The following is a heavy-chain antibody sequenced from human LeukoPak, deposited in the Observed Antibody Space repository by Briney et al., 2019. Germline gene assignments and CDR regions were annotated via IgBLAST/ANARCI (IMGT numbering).Heavy chain of an antibody. CDR1: GGSISSGEHY. CDR3: ARGKGYSYGIDY. V-gene: IGHV4-30-4*01. CDR2: IYNSGST. Sequence: SETLSLTCTVSGGSISSGEHYWSWIRQAPGKGLEWIGHIYNSGSTHYNPSLKSRVTISSDTSKNQFSLKLSSVTAADTAVYYCARGKGYSYGIDYWGQGTLVTVSS. D-gene: IGHD5-18*01. J-gene: IGHJ4*02.